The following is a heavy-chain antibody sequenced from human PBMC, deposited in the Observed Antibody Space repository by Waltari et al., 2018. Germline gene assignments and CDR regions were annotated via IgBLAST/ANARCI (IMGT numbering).Heavy chain of an antibody. CDR3: ARTAPPYSNAAYGGWSDP. D-gene: IGHD4-4*01. V-gene: IGHV4-59*08. J-gene: IGHJ5*02. CDR2: IYHSGIT. CDR1: PGSIRSFY. Sequence: QVQLQESGPGLVKPSETLSLTCTVSPGSIRSFYWSWIRLPPGKGLEWIGYIYHSGITSYNPSLKSRVTIGVDPSKNQFSLKMRSVTAADTAVYYCARTAPPYSNAAYGGWSDPWGQGTLVTVSS.